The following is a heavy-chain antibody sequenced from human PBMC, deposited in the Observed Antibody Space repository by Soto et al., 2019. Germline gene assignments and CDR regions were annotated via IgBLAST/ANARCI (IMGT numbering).Heavy chain of an antibody. CDR3: AREGSVSSSDYYAYYYGMDV. CDR1: GLTFSNFD. V-gene: IGHV3-48*03. CDR2: ISSSGGII. Sequence: SLTISCAASGLTFSNFDMIWVRQAPGKGLDWVSHISSSGGIIYYAESVRGRFTVSRDNAKNSLSLQMNSLSGEDSAVYYCAREGSVSSSDYYAYYYGMDVWGQGTTVT. J-gene: IGHJ6*02. D-gene: IGHD3-10*01.